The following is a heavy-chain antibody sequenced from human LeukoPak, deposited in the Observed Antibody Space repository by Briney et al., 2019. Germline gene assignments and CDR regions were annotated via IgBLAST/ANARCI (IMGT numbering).Heavy chain of an antibody. Sequence: SETLSLTCTVSGGSISSYYWSWIRQPPGKGLEWIGYISYSGSTNYNPSLKSRVTISVDTSKNQFSLKLSSVTAADTAVYYCAREYSRSIGDYYHYYMDVWGKGTTVTVSS. CDR2: ISYSGST. J-gene: IGHJ6*03. D-gene: IGHD6-6*01. CDR1: GGSISSYY. V-gene: IGHV4-59*01. CDR3: AREYSRSIGDYYHYYMDV.